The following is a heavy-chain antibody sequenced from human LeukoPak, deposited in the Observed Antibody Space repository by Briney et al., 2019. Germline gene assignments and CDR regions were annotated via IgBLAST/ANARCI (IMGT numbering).Heavy chain of an antibody. CDR2: MNPNSGTT. V-gene: IGHV1-8*01. Sequence: ASVKVSSKASGYTFTSYDINWVRQATGQGLEWMGWMNPNSGTTGYAQKFQGRVTMTRNTSISTAYMELSSLRSEDTAVYYCARFWPRYDDAFDIWGQGTMVTVSS. J-gene: IGHJ3*02. D-gene: IGHD1-14*01. CDR3: ARFWPRYDDAFDI. CDR1: GYTFTSYD.